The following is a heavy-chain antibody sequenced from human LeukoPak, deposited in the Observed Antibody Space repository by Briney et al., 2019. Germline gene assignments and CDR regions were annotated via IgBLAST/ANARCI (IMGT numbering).Heavy chain of an antibody. CDR3: ARDPEPTNYNYYYYYYMDV. V-gene: IGHV3-21*01. Sequence: GGSLRLSRAASGFTFTSYTMNWVRQAPGKGLEWVSSISSSSSYIYYADSVKGRFTISRDNAKNSLYLQMNSLRAEDTAVYYCARDPEPTNYNYYYYYYMDVWGKGTTVTVSS. CDR1: GFTFTSYT. D-gene: IGHD3-10*01. CDR2: ISSSSSYI. J-gene: IGHJ6*03.